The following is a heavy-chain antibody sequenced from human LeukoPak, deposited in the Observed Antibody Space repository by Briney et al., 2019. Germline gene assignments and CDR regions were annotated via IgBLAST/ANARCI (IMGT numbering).Heavy chain of an antibody. V-gene: IGHV2-5*02. CDR2: ICWDDNT. Sequence: SGPTLVKPTETLTLTCTFSGFSLSTNGVTVGWIRQPPRKALEWLAVICWDDNTRYSPSLKSRLTITKDTSKNQVVLVMTNVDPVDTATYFCAHRRSWYTNSALEYWGQGTLVTVSS. CDR1: GFSLSTNGVT. D-gene: IGHD2-2*02. CDR3: AHRRSWYTNSALEY. J-gene: IGHJ4*02.